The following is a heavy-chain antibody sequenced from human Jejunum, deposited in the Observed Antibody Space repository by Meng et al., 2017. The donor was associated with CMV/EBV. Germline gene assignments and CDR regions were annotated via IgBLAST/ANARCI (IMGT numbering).Heavy chain of an antibody. CDR3: TRALDY. CDR1: GFTYRDYW. V-gene: IGHV3-7*04. CDR2: IRYDGGER. Sequence: LRLSCAASGFTYRDYWMSWVRQAPGKGLEWVANIRYDGGERYYVNSVEGRFFIYRDNARNTLYLQMNSLRGDDSAIYYCTRALDYWGQGTPVTVSS. J-gene: IGHJ4*02.